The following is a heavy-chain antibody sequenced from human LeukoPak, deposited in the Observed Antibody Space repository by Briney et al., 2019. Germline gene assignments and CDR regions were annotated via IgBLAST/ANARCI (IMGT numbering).Heavy chain of an antibody. D-gene: IGHD3-10*01. V-gene: IGHV4-59*01. J-gene: IGHJ5*02. CDR2: IYYSGST. CDR1: GGPISSYY. CDR3: ARGGRTPRGGLWFRESDNWFDP. Sequence: PSETLSLTCTVSGGPISSYYWSWIRQPPGKGLEWIGYIYYSGSTNYNPSLKSRVTISVDTSKNQFSLKLSSVTAADTAVYYCARGGRTPRGGLWFRESDNWFDPWGQGTLVTVSS.